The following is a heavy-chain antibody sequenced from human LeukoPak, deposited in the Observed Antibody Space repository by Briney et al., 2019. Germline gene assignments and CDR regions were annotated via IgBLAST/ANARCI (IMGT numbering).Heavy chain of an antibody. J-gene: IGHJ4*02. CDR2: INPNSGGT. V-gene: IGHV1-2*02. D-gene: IGHD5-18*01. CDR3: ARETERGYSYGPTFDY. Sequence: GASVKVSCKASGYTFTGYYMHWVRQAPGQGLEWMGWINPNSGGTNYAQKFQGRVTMTTDTSTTTAHMELRSLRSDDTAVYYCARETERGYSYGPTFDYWGQGTLVTVSS. CDR1: GYTFTGYY.